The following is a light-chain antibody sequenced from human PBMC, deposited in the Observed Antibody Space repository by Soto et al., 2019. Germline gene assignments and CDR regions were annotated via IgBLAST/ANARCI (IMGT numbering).Light chain of an antibody. CDR2: SNN. CDR1: SSNLGSNT. Sequence: QSVLNQPPSASGTPGQRVTISCSGSSSNLGSNTVNWYQQLPGTAPKRLNYSNNQRPSGVPDRFSCSNSGTSASLAISGLQSDDEADYYCAAWDDSLNGHVVFGGGTKLTVL. CDR3: AAWDDSLNGHVV. J-gene: IGLJ2*01. V-gene: IGLV1-44*01.